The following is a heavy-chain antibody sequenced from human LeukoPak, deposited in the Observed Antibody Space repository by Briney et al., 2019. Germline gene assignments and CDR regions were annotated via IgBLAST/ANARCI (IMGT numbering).Heavy chain of an antibody. D-gene: IGHD6-13*01. Sequence: SETLSLTCTVSGGSISSYYWSWIRQTPRKGLEWIGYIYYSGSTNYNPSLKSRVTISVDTSKNQFSLKLSSVTAADTAVYYCARDSGAAGTDYWGQGTLVTVSS. V-gene: IGHV4-59*01. J-gene: IGHJ4*02. CDR2: IYYSGST. CDR1: GGSISSYY. CDR3: ARDSGAAGTDY.